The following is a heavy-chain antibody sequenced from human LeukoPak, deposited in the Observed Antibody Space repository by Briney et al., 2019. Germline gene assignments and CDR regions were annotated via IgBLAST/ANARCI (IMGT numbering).Heavy chain of an antibody. CDR3: ARELRIRSASGAFEI. Sequence: PGGSLRLSCAASGFSFSTYWMHWVRQAPGGLVWVSRINSDGTSTNYADSVKGRFTISRDNAKNTLYLQMNSLRAEDTAVYYCARELRIRSASGAFEIWGQGTMVTVSS. V-gene: IGHV3-74*01. D-gene: IGHD4-17*01. CDR1: GFSFSTYW. CDR2: INSDGTST. J-gene: IGHJ3*02.